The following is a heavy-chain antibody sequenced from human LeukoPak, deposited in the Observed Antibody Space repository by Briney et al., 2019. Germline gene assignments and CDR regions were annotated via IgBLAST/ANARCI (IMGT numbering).Heavy chain of an antibody. CDR1: GFTVRTTY. V-gene: IGHV3-23*01. J-gene: IGHJ4*02. Sequence: GGSLRLSCAASGFTVRTTYMSWVRQAPGKGLEWVSGISGSGGSTYYADSVKGRFTISRDNSKNTLYLQMDSLRADDTAGYYCAKQYYYDSSGAFDYWGQGTLVTVSS. CDR3: AKQYYYDSSGAFDY. D-gene: IGHD3-22*01. CDR2: ISGSGGST.